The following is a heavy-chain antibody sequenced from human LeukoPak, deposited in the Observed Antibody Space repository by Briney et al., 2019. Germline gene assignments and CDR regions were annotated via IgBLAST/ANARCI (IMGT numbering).Heavy chain of an antibody. D-gene: IGHD2-21*02. CDR2: IYYSGMS. CDR3: ARQTCGGDCYSPSDY. CDR1: GGSISRYY. Sequence: SETLPLTCTVSGGSISRYYWSWIRQPPGKGLEGIGLIYYSGMSNYNPSLLSRVPISVDTSKKQFSLKLSAVTAADTAVYYCARQTCGGDCYSPSDYWGQGT. J-gene: IGHJ4*02. V-gene: IGHV4-59*01.